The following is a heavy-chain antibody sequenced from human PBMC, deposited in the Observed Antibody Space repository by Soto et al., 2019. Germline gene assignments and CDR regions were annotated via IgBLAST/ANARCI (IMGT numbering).Heavy chain of an antibody. CDR3: ARDYDFWSGQYYMDV. J-gene: IGHJ6*03. Sequence: GASVKVSCKASGYTFTSYGISWVRQAPGQGLEWMGWISAYNGNTNYAQKLQGRVTMTTDTSTSTAYMELRCLRSDDTAVYYCARDYDFWSGQYYMDVWGKGTTVTVSS. CDR1: GYTFTSYG. CDR2: ISAYNGNT. D-gene: IGHD3-3*01. V-gene: IGHV1-18*01.